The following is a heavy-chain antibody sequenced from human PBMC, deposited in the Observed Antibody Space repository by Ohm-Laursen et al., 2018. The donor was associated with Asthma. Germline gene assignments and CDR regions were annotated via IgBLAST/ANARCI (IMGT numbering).Heavy chain of an antibody. CDR2: IYSTGGT. CDR1: GASFSTYY. J-gene: IGHJ4*02. Sequence: SDTLSLTCTLSGASFSTYYWGWIRQPPGKGLEWIGYIYSTGGTNYNPSLESRVTIPIDTSKNQFSLKLSSVTAADTAVYYCAREDFDWPPGYCDYWGQGTLVTVSS. V-gene: IGHV4-59*12. CDR3: AREDFDWPPGYCDY. D-gene: IGHD3-9*01.